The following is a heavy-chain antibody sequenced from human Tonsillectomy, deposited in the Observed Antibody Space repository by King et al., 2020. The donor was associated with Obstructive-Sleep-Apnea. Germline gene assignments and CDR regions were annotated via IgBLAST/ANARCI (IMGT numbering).Heavy chain of an antibody. CDR2: ITWDGGSS. J-gene: IGHJ6*02. CDR1: GFTFDDYA. CDR3: AKNARGVPTPLIWDYYYSGMDV. D-gene: IGHD2-2*01. V-gene: IGHV3-43D*03. Sequence: VQLVESGGVVVQPGGSLRLSCAASGFTFDDYAMHWVRQAPGKGLEWVSLITWDGGSSYYADSVKGRFTISRDNKKNSLYLQMNSLRAEDTALYYCAKNARGVPTPLIWDYYYSGMDVWGQGTTVTVSS.